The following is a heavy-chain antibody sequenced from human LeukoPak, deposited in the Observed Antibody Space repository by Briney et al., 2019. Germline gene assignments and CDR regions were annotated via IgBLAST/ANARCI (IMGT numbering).Heavy chain of an antibody. D-gene: IGHD1-14*01. J-gene: IGHJ4*02. CDR3: ARARPGDFDY. V-gene: IGHV1-8*01. Sequence: ASVKVSCKASGYTFTSYDINWVRQATGQGLEWMGWMNPNSGNTGYAQKLQGRVTMTTDTSTSTAYMELRSLRSDDTAVYYCARARPGDFDYWGQGTLVTVSS. CDR2: MNPNSGNT. CDR1: GYTFTSYD.